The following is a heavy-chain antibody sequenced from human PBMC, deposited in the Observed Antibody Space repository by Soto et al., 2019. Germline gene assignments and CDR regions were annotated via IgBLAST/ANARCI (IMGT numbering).Heavy chain of an antibody. CDR3: MRSHGAY. CDR2: LSYSGTA. CDR1: GGSVISGPYH. D-gene: IGHD2-8*01. V-gene: IGHV4-61*01. Sequence: QVQLQESGPGLVKTSETLSLTCTVSGGSVISGPYHWNWVRQPPGKGLEWIGHLSYSGTANYSPSLRGRVTMATDTSKNQFSLRLTSVTAADTAVYYCMRSHGAYWGQGTLVTVSP. J-gene: IGHJ4*02.